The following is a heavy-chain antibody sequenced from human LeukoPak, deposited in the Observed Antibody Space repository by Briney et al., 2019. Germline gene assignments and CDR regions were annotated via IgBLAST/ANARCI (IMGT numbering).Heavy chain of an antibody. V-gene: IGHV4-59*08. CDR1: GGSISSYY. CDR3: AGLVDIVATVYYGMDV. D-gene: IGHD5-12*01. Sequence: PSETLSLTCTVSGGSISSYYWSWIRQPPGKGLEWIGYIYYSGSTNYNPSLKSRVTISVDTSKNQFSLKLSSVTAADTAVYYRAGLVDIVATVYYGMDVWGQGTTVTVSS. CDR2: IYYSGST. J-gene: IGHJ6*02.